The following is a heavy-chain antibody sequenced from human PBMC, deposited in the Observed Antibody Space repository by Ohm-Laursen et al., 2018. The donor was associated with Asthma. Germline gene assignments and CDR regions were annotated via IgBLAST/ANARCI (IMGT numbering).Heavy chain of an antibody. CDR1: GYTFSRYS. J-gene: IGHJ4*02. CDR3: AKDKTFSATWRTFEY. D-gene: IGHD2-15*01. V-gene: IGHV3-21*04. CDR2: ISTASSFI. Sequence: SLRLSCAASGYTFSRYSIHWVRQIPGKGLEWVASISTASSFIYYADSVRGRFTTSRDNARNSVYLQMSSLRAEDTAIYYCAKDKTFSATWRTFEYWGQGTLVTVSS.